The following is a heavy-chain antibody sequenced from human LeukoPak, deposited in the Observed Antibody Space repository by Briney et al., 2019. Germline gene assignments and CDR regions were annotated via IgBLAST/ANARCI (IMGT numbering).Heavy chain of an antibody. CDR1: GFTFTTKS. D-gene: IGHD3-10*01. V-gene: IGHV3-53*01. CDR3: AKPFQQLLLPFGELSV. Sequence: PGGSLRLSCAASGFTFTTKSMAWVRQAPGRGLEWVSVFYSPGSTHYPDSVHGRFTISNDTCLNTLFLQMNSLRVEATAVYYCAKPFQQLLLPFGELSVWGQGTLVTVSS. CDR2: FYSPGST. J-gene: IGHJ4*02.